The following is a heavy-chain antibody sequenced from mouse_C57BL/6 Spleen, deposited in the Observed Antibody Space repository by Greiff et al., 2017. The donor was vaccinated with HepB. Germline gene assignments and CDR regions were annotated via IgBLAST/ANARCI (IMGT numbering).Heavy chain of an antibody. CDR1: GFTFTDYY. V-gene: IGHV7-3*01. CDR2: IRNKANGYTT. J-gene: IGHJ3*01. CDR3: ARWEGSLFAY. Sequence: VQLKESGGGLVQPGCSLSLSCAASGFTFTDYYMSWVRQPPGKALEWLGFIRNKANGYTTEYSASVKGRFTISRDNSQSILYLQMNALRAEDSATYYCARWEGSLFAYWGQGTLVTVSA.